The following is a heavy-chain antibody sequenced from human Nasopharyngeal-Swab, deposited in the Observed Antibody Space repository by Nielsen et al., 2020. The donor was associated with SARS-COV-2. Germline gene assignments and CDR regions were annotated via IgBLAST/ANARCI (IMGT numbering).Heavy chain of an antibody. J-gene: IGHJ3*02. Sequence: GGSLRLSCKGSGYSFTSYWIGWVRQMPGKGLEWMGIIYPGDSDTRYSPSFQGQVTISADKSISTAYLQWSSLKASDTAMYYCARRSYSSGWNAFDIWGQGKMVTVSS. CDR3: ARRSYSSGWNAFDI. CDR1: GYSFTSYW. CDR2: IYPGDSDT. V-gene: IGHV5-51*01. D-gene: IGHD6-19*01.